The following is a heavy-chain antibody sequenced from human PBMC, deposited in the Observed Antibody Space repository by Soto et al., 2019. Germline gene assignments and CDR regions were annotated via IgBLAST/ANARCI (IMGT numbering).Heavy chain of an antibody. CDR2: IYYTGIT. CDR1: GGSITNYY. V-gene: IGHV4-59*12. CDR3: KRGGSKAAPGFENDY. Sequence: SETLSLTCSVSGGSITNYYWSWIRQPPGKGLEWIAYIYYTGITIYNPSLKSRVSMSLDTSKNQFSLKLRSVTAADTAVYFCKRGGSKAAPGFENDYWGQGTLVTVSS. D-gene: IGHD6-13*01. J-gene: IGHJ4*02.